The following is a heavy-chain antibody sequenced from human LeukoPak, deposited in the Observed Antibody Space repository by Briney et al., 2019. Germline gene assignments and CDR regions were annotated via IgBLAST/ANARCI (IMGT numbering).Heavy chain of an antibody. J-gene: IGHJ6*03. CDR2: IYTSGST. D-gene: IGHD6-13*01. V-gene: IGHV4-4*07. CDR1: GGPISSYY. CDR3: ARTTEAHSWRTRYYDYYMDV. Sequence: SETLSLTCTVSGGPISSYYWSWIRQPAGKGLEWIGRIYTSGSTNHNPSLKSRVTMSVDTSKNQFSLKLSSVTAADTAVYYCARTTEAHSWRTRYYDYYMDVWGKGTTVTVSS.